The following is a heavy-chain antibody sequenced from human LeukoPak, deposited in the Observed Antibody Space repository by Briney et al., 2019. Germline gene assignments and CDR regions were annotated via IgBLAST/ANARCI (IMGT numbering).Heavy chain of an antibody. D-gene: IGHD3-22*01. V-gene: IGHV3-11*01. CDR2: ISSSGSTI. CDR3: ATDSSGYFDY. CDR1: GFTFSDYY. Sequence: PGGSLRLSCAASGFTFSDYYMSWIRQAPGKGLGWISYISSSGSTIYYADSVKGRFTISRDNAKNSLYLQMNSLRAEDTGVYYCATDSSGYFDYWGQGTLVTVSS. J-gene: IGHJ4*02.